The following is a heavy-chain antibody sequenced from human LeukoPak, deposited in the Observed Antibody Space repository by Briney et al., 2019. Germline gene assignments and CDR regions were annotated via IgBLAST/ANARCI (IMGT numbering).Heavy chain of an antibody. Sequence: GRSLRLSCAASGFTFDDYAMHWVRQAPGKGLEWVSGISWNSGSIGYADSVKGRFTISRDNAKNSLYLQMNSLRAEDTALYCCAKDSSLSGSYYDYWGQGTLVTVSS. V-gene: IGHV3-9*01. CDR1: GFTFDDYA. J-gene: IGHJ4*02. CDR2: ISWNSGSI. D-gene: IGHD1-26*01. CDR3: AKDSSLSGSYYDY.